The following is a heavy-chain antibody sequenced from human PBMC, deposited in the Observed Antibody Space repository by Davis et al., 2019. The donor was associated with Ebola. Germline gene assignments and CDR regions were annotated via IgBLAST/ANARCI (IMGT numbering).Heavy chain of an antibody. J-gene: IGHJ6*02. CDR2: ISFSSGNT. Sequence: ASVKVSCKASGYTFRNYAINWVRQAPGQGLEWLGWISFSSGNTVYAQRLQGRVTMTTDTSTSTAYMELRSLRSGDTGVYYCARLYTNYYAMDVWGQGTTVTVSS. CDR1: GYTFRNYA. V-gene: IGHV1-18*04. CDR3: ARLYTNYYAMDV.